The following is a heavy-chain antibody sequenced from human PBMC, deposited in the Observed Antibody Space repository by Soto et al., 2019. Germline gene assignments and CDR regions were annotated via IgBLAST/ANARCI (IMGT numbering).Heavy chain of an antibody. D-gene: IGHD6-6*01. Sequence: ASVKVSCKASGYTFTSYGISWVRQAPGQGLEWMGWISAYNGNTNYAQKLQGRVTMTTDTSTSTAYMELRSLRSDDTAVYYCAGFRYSSSYYYYGMDVWGQGTTVTVSS. J-gene: IGHJ6*02. CDR3: AGFRYSSSYYYYGMDV. V-gene: IGHV1-18*04. CDR2: ISAYNGNT. CDR1: GYTFTSYG.